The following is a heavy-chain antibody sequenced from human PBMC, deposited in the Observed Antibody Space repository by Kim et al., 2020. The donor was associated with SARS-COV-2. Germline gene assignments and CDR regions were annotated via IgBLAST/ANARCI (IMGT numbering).Heavy chain of an antibody. D-gene: IGHD3-10*01. CDR3: ARAVVRGVIIGPPQES. J-gene: IGHJ5*02. Sequence: KFQGRVTITADESTSTAYMELSSLRSEDTAVYYCARAVVRGVIIGPPQESWGQGTLVTVSS. V-gene: IGHV1-69*01.